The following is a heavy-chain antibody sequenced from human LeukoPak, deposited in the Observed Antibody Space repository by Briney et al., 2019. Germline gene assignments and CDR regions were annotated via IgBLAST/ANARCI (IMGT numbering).Heavy chain of an antibody. Sequence: PGGSLRLSCAASGFTFSSYSIHWVRQAPGKGLEWVAVSSFVGGSQYYADSMRGRFTISRDKSKNILYLQMNSLRGEDTAVYFCAKVLADRRTLTPNFGYWGQGALVTVSS. J-gene: IGHJ4*02. CDR3: AKVLADRRTLTPNFGY. CDR2: SSFVGGSQ. D-gene: IGHD1/OR15-1a*01. V-gene: IGHV3-30*18. CDR1: GFTFSSYS.